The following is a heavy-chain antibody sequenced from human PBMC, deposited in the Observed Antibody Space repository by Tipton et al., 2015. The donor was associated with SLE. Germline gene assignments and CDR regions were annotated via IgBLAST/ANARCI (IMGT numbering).Heavy chain of an antibody. CDR3: ARGHPGNSFDY. CDR2: IYASGST. CDR1: GGSMDTSNYY. V-gene: IGHV4-61*09. Sequence: TLSLTCTVSGGSMDTSNYYWSWIRQPAGKGLEWIGHIYASGSTNYNPFLKSRVTISVDTSKNQFSLSLTSVTAADTATYYCARGHPGNSFDYWGQGTLVTVSS. D-gene: IGHD1-14*01. J-gene: IGHJ4*02.